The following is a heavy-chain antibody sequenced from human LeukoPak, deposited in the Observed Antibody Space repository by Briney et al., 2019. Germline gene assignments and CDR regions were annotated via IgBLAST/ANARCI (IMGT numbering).Heavy chain of an antibody. D-gene: IGHD2-21*02. V-gene: IGHV3-23*01. CDR1: GFTFSSYA. Sequence: PGGSLRLSCAASGFTFSSYAMSWVRQAPGKGLEWVSAISGSGGSTYYADSVKGRFTISRDNSKSSLYLQMNSLKTEDTALYYCASGGDLGRRFTFYYYYYMDVWGRGTAVTVSS. CDR2: ISGSGGST. J-gene: IGHJ6*03. CDR3: ASGGDLGRRFTFYYYYYMDV.